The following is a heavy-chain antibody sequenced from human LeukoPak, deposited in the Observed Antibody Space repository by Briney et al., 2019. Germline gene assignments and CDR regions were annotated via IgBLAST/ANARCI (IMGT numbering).Heavy chain of an antibody. D-gene: IGHD2-2*01. CDR2: ISYDERNK. V-gene: IGHV3-30*18. J-gene: IGHJ4*02. Sequence: GGSLRLSCEASGFTFKTYGMHWVRQAPGKGLEWLAVISYDERNKYYGDSVKGRFTISRDNSKNTLYLQMSSLRPEDTAMYYCANGAVYCTSPKYPTGSAPSCFAHWGQGTLVTVSS. CDR3: ANGAVYCTSPKYPTGSAPSCFAH. CDR1: GFTFKTYG.